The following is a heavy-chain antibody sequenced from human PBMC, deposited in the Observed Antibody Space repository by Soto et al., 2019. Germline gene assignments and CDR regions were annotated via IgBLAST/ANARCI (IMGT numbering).Heavy chain of an antibody. V-gene: IGHV3-23*01. D-gene: IGHD3-10*01. CDR3: ARKVPGSTTRPDYWYFDL. CDR2: ISGGGDAT. J-gene: IGHJ2*01. CDR1: GFTFISYA. Sequence: EVQLLESGGGLVQPGGSLRLSCAASGFTFISYAMNWVRQAPGKGRQWVSAISGGGDATFYADSVKGRFTISRDNSRNTVTLQMNSLGADDTAVYYCARKVPGSTTRPDYWYFDLWGRGTLVTVSS.